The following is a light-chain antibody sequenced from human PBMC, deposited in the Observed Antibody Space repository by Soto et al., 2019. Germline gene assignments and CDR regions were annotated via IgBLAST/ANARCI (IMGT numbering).Light chain of an antibody. CDR2: GNS. CDR3: QSYDSSLSGVV. CDR1: SSNIGAGYD. V-gene: IGLV1-40*01. J-gene: IGLJ2*01. Sequence: QPVLTQPPSVSGAPGQRVTISCTGSSSNIGAGYDVHGYQQLPGTAPKLLIYGNSNRPSGVPDRFSGSKSGTSASLAITGLQAEDGADYYCQSYDSSLSGVVFGGGTKVTVL.